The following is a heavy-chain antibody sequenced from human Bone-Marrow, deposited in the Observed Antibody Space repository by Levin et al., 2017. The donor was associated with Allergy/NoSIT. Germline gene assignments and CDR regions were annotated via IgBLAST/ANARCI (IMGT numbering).Heavy chain of an antibody. D-gene: IGHD6-19*01. V-gene: IGHV3-23*01. CDR2: VSGGGGST. CDR3: AKPVSGWYTFDY. J-gene: IGHJ4*02. Sequence: GESLKISCAASGFTFSSYAMNWVRQAPGQGLEWVSAVSGGGGSTYYADSVKGRFTISRDNSKNTLYLQMNSLRAEDTAVYYCAKPVSGWYTFDYGGQGTLVTVSS. CDR1: GFTFSSYA.